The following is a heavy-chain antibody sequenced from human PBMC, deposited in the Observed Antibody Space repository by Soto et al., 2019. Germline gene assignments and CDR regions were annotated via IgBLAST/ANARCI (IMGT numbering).Heavy chain of an antibody. V-gene: IGHV1-3*01. CDR2: IAPGNGNT. CDR1: GYTFTGSA. J-gene: IGHJ4*02. Sequence: VSVKVSCKASGYTFTGSAIHWVRQAPGQSLELLGWIAPGNGNTKYSQKFQGRVTITRDTSATTAYMELSSLRSEGTAVYYCAKGSRMWTPDYWGQGTLVTVS. D-gene: IGHD2-21*01. CDR3: AKGSRMWTPDY.